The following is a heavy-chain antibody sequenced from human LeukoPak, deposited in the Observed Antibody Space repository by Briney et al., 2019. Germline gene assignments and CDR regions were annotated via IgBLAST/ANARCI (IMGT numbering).Heavy chain of an antibody. V-gene: IGHV4-34*01. Sequence: SETLSLTCAVSGGSFSDYYWGWIRQPPGKGLEWIGDIHHSGITNYNPSLERRDQMAIDTSRTQFSLTLTSVTAADTAVYYCARARTYESNSGFYHFDNWGPGTLVTVSS. CDR3: ARARTYESNSGFYHFDN. CDR2: IHHSGIT. CDR1: GGSFSDYY. J-gene: IGHJ4*02. D-gene: IGHD4-23*01.